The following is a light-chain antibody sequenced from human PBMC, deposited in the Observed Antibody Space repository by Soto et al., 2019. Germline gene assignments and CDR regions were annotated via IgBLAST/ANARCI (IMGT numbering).Light chain of an antibody. CDR2: GAS. J-gene: IGKJ1*01. CDR3: QQYKKWPRT. Sequence: EIVLTESPGTLSLSPGARAPLSCRASQSVSINLAWYQQKRGQAPRIFSYGASTRATGISARFSGSGSGTEFTLTISSLQSEDFAIYYCQQYKKWPRTFGQGTKVDI. CDR1: QSVSIN. V-gene: IGKV3-15*01.